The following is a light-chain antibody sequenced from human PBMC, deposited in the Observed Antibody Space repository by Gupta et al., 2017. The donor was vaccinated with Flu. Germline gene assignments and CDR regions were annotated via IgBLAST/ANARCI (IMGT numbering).Light chain of an antibody. CDR2: FDN. CDR3: QSYDSSLTAYV. CDR1: SSNIGTDSD. J-gene: IGLJ1*01. V-gene: IGLV1-40*01. Sequence: QSALTQPPSVSGAAGQRVTISCTGSSSNIGTDSDVHWYQQPPGAAPTVLIFFDNNRPSGVPERFSASKSGATASLAITGLQTEDEADYYCQSYDSSLTAYVVGTGTRVTVL.